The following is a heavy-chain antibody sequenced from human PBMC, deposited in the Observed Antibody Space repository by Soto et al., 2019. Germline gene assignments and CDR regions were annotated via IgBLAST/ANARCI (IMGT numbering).Heavy chain of an antibody. D-gene: IGHD3-10*01. J-gene: IGHJ5*02. V-gene: IGHV3-48*01. CDR2: ISSSSSTI. CDR3: AREGYYLSWFHP. Sequence: EVQLVESGGGLVQPGGSLRLSCAASGFTFSSYSMNWVRQAPGKGLEWVSYISSSSSTIYYADSVKGRFTISRDNAKSSLYLQMNHLRAEDTAVYYCAREGYYLSWFHPWGQGTLVTVSS. CDR1: GFTFSSYS.